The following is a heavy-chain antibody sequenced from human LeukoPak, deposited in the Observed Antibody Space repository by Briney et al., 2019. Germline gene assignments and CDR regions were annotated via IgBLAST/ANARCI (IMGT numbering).Heavy chain of an antibody. J-gene: IGHJ4*02. V-gene: IGHV3-15*01. D-gene: IGHD1-20*01. CDR3: AKEKYNWNDDPYFDY. CDR1: GFTFNNAW. CDR2: IKSKNVGGTT. Sequence: GGSLRLSCAASGFTFNNAWMNWVRQAPGKGLEWVGRIKSKNVGGTTDYAAPVKGRFTISRDDSKNTVYLQMNSLKIEDTAVYYCAKEKYNWNDDPYFDYWGQGTLVTVSS.